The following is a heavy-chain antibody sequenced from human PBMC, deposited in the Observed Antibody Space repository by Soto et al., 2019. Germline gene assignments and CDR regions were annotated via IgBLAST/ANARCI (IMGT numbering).Heavy chain of an antibody. Sequence: EVQLLESGGGLVQPGGSLRLSCAASGFTFSSYAMSWVRLAPGKGLEWVSAISGSGGSTYYADSVKGRFTISRDNSKNTLYLQMNSLRAEDTAVYYCAKDSLITMIVVVITNFDYWGQGTLVTVSS. J-gene: IGHJ4*02. V-gene: IGHV3-23*01. CDR3: AKDSLITMIVVVITNFDY. CDR1: GFTFSSYA. CDR2: ISGSGGST. D-gene: IGHD3-22*01.